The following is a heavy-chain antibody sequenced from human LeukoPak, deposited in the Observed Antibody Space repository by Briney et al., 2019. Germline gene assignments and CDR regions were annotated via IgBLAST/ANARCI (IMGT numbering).Heavy chain of an antibody. J-gene: IGHJ3*02. CDR3: ARDTGSSGYYYVHDAFDI. D-gene: IGHD3-22*01. CDR1: GFTFSSYW. CDR2: IKQDGSEK. V-gene: IGHV3-7*04. Sequence: GGSLRLSCAASGFTFSSYWMSWVRQAPRKGLEWVANIKQDGSEKYYVDSVKGRFTISRDNAKNSLYLQMNSLRAEDTAVYYCARDTGSSGYYYVHDAFDIWGQGTMVTVSS.